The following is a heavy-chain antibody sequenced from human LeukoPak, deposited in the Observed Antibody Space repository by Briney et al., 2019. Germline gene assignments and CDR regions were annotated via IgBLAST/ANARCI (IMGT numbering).Heavy chain of an antibody. D-gene: IGHD3-16*01. CDR2: VYYSGTT. J-gene: IGHJ5*02. Sequence: PSETLSLTCTVSGGSISSGSYYWGWIRQPPGKGLEWIACVYYSGTTHYNPSLKSRVTMSVDTPKNQFSLKLSSVTAADTAVYYCARRPYVWGSYCSNNWFDPWGQGTLVTVSS. CDR3: ARRPYVWGSYCSNNWFDP. CDR1: GGSISSGSYY. V-gene: IGHV4-39*01.